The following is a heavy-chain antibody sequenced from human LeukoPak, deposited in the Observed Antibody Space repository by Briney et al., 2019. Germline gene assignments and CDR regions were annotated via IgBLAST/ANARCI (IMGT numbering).Heavy chain of an antibody. CDR3: AKGDGYYYYGMDV. Sequence: GGSLRLSCAASGFTFSSYGMHWVRQAPGQGLEWVAVISFDGKNKYFADSVRGRFIISRDNSKNTLYLRMNSLRVEDTAVYYCAKGDGYYYYGMDVWGQGTTVTVSS. J-gene: IGHJ6*02. CDR2: ISFDGKNK. CDR1: GFTFSSYG. V-gene: IGHV3-30*18.